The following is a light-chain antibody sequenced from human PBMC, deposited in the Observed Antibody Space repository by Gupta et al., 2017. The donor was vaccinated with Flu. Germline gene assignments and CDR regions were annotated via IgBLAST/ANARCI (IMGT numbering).Light chain of an antibody. Sequence: DIHMTQSPSSVSASVGDRVTITWRTSQGVSRWLAWYQQKPGKAPNLLIYAASKVNRRVPSSFSGSGCGAYYTLTISSRQPDDFANYYCQQENRSPLTFGGGTRVEIK. CDR2: AAS. J-gene: IGKJ4*01. CDR3: QQENRSPLT. V-gene: IGKV1-12*01. CDR1: QGVSRW.